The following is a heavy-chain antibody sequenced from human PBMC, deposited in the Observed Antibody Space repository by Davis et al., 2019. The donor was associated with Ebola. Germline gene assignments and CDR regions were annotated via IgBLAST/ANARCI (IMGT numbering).Heavy chain of an antibody. J-gene: IGHJ3*01. CDR3: ARHKDWEVGLHAFDV. CDR1: GVSISTGAFY. CDR2: FYYKGDT. Sequence: PSETLSLTCSVSGVSISTGAFYWAWFRQPPGKGLEWAGSFYYKGDTYSKPSLKSRVTISADASKNQFSLPLDSVTAADTAVYYCARHKDWEVGLHAFDVWGPGTLVTVSS. D-gene: IGHD1-26*01. V-gene: IGHV4-39*01.